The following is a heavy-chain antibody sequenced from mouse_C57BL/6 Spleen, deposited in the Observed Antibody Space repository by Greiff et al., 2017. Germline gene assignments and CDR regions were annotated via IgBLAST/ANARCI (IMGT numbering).Heavy chain of an antibody. Sequence: QVQLQQSDAELVKPGASVKISCKVSGYTFTDHTIHWMKQRPEQGLEWIGYLYPRDGSTKYNEKFKGKATLPADKSSSTAYLPLLRLPSEDSAVYFCAREGGNYGCFAVWGTGTTVTVSA. V-gene: IGHV1-78*01. J-gene: IGHJ1*03. D-gene: IGHD2-1*01. CDR1: GYTFTDHT. CDR3: AREGGNYGCFAV. CDR2: LYPRDGST.